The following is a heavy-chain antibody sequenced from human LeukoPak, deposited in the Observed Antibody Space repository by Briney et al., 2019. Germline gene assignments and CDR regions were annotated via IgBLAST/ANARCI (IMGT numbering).Heavy chain of an antibody. V-gene: IGHV1-18*01. D-gene: IGHD3-10*01. CDR3: ARDTLSLWLGELLLLDY. CDR1: GYTFTSYG. Sequence: ASVKVSCKASGYTFTSYGISWVRQAPGQGLEWMGWISAYNGNTNYAQKLQGRVTMTTDTSTSTAYMELGSLRSDDTAVYYCARDTLSLWLGELLLLDYWGQGTLVTVSS. CDR2: ISAYNGNT. J-gene: IGHJ4*02.